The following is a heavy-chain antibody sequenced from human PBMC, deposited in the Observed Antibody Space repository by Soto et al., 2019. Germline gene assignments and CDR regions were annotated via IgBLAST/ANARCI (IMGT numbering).Heavy chain of an antibody. Sequence: QVQLVQSGAEVKKPGASVKVSCKASGYTFTSYDINWVRQATGQGLEWMGWMNPNSGNTGYAQKFQGRVTMTRNTSISTAYKELSSLRSEDTAVYYCARGRGDLYYYYYYGMDVWGQGTTVTVSS. CDR2: MNPNSGNT. D-gene: IGHD4-17*01. CDR3: ARGRGDLYYYYYYGMDV. J-gene: IGHJ6*02. CDR1: GYTFTSYD. V-gene: IGHV1-8*01.